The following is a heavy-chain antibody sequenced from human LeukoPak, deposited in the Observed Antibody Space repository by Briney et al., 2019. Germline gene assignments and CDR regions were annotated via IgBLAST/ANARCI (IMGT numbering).Heavy chain of an antibody. J-gene: IGHJ5*02. D-gene: IGHD4-17*01. CDR3: ARDLVDYGDYAERGGNWFDP. CDR1: GFTFSTYA. V-gene: IGHV3-23*01. Sequence: GGSLRLSCAASGFTFSTYAMSWVRQAPGKGLEWVSFISGRGGTTYNADSVKGRFTISRDNSKNTVYLQMNSLRADDTAIYYCARDLVDYGDYAERGGNWFDPWGQGTLVTVSS. CDR2: ISGRGGTT.